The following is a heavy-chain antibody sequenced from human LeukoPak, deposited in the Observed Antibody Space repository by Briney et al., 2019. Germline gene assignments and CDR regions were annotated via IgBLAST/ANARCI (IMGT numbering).Heavy chain of an antibody. J-gene: IGHJ4*02. CDR1: GFTFTNSA. CDR3: ARERSGGHFDY. Sequence: SVKVSCKASGFTFTNSAIQWVRQARGQRLEWMGWIVVGSGNTNYAQKFHERVTISRDMSTSTAYMELSSLRSEDTAVYYCARERSGGHFDYWGQGTLVTVSS. CDR2: IVVGSGNT. V-gene: IGHV1-58*02. D-gene: IGHD3-16*01.